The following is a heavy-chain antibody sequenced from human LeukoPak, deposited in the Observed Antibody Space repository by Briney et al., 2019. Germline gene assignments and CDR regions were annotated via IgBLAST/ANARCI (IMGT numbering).Heavy chain of an antibody. CDR2: MPYDGSNK. D-gene: IGHD6-13*01. J-gene: IGHJ4*02. CDR3: AKDRSRSWSFDY. Sequence: GGSLRLSCAASGFTFSSNGMHWVRQAPGKGLEWVAVMPYDGSNKYYADSVKGRFTISRDNSKNTLYLQMNSLRAEDTAVYYCAKDRSRSWSFDYWGQGTLVTVSS. V-gene: IGHV3-30*18. CDR1: GFTFSSNG.